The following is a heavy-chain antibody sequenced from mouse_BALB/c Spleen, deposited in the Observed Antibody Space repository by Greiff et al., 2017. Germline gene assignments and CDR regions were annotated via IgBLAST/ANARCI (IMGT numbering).Heavy chain of an antibody. J-gene: IGHJ2*01. CDR1: GYSFTSYW. CDR2: IYPGNSDT. Sequence: EVQLQQSGTVLARPGASVKMSCKASGYSFTSYWMHWVKQRPGQGLEWIGAIYPGNSDTSYNQKFKGKAKLTAVTSASTAYMELSSLTNEDSAVYHCTGVYYRPHYFDQGGQGTTLTVPS. CDR3: TGVYYRPHYFDQ. D-gene: IGHD2-14*01. V-gene: IGHV1-5*01.